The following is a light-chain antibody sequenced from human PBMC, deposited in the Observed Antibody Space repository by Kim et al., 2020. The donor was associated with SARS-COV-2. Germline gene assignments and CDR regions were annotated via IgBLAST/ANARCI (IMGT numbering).Light chain of an antibody. Sequence: ELTQPPSASGTPGQRVTISCSGSSSNIGSNYVYWYQQLPGTAPKLLIYRNNQRPSGVPDRFSGSKSGTSASLAISGLRSEDEADYYCAAWDDSLQFGGGTQLTVL. CDR3: AAWDDSLQ. CDR1: SSNIGSNY. J-gene: IGLJ7*01. CDR2: RNN. V-gene: IGLV1-47*01.